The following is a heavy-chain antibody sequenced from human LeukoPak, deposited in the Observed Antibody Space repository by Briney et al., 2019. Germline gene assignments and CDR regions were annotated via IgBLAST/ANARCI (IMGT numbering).Heavy chain of an antibody. D-gene: IGHD3-10*01. V-gene: IGHV1-46*01. J-gene: IGHJ4*02. Sequence: ASVKVSCKASGYTFTSYYMHWVRQAPGQGLEWMGIINPSGGSTSYAQKFQGRVTMTRDMSTSTVYMELSSLRSEDTAVYYCAKDGGSYSADYWGQGTLVTVSS. CDR1: GYTFTSYY. CDR2: INPSGGST. CDR3: AKDGGSYSADY.